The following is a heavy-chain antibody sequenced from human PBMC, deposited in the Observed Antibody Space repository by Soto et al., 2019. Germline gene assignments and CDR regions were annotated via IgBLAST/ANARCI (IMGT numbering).Heavy chain of an antibody. CDR1: GYSISSGYY. V-gene: IGHV4-38-2*02. CDR3: AREGYSDTYSYYQTLDV. J-gene: IGHJ6*02. Sequence: SETLSLTCAVSGYSISSGYYWGWLRQPPGKGLEWIGSIYHGGSTYYNPSLNSRVTLSIDMTNNHVSLILNSVTAADTAVYYCAREGYSDTYSYYQTLDVWGQGTTVTVSS. D-gene: IGHD4-17*01. CDR2: IYHGGST.